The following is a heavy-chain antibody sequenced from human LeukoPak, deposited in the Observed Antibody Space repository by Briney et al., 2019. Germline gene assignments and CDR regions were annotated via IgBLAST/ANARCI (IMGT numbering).Heavy chain of an antibody. V-gene: IGHV3-23*01. CDR2: ISDSGGST. CDR1: GXTFSTYA. J-gene: IGHJ4*02. Sequence: GGCLRLSCAASGXTFSTYAMSWVRQAPGKGLEWVSSISDSGGSTYHADSVKGRFTISRDNSKNTLYLQMNSLRAEDTAVYFCARGAISLAGFDYWGQGALVTVSS. CDR3: ARGAISLAGFDY. D-gene: IGHD6-19*01.